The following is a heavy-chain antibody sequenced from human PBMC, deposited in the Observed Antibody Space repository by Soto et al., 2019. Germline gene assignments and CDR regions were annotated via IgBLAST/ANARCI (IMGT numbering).Heavy chain of an antibody. CDR3: ARTAQEDCGGDCYYWWFDAGAFDI. CDR2: ISSSSSTI. D-gene: IGHD2-21*02. J-gene: IGHJ3*02. CDR1: GFTFSSYS. V-gene: IGHV3-48*02. Sequence: EVQLVESGGGLVQPGGSLRLSCAASGFTFSSYSMNWVRQAPGKGLEWVSYISSSSSTIYYADSVKGRFTISRDNAKNSLYLQMNSLRDEDTAVYYCARTAQEDCGGDCYYWWFDAGAFDIWGQGTMVTVSS.